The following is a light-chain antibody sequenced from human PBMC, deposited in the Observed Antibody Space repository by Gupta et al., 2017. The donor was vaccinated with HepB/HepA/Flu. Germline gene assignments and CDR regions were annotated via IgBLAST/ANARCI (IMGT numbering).Light chain of an antibody. CDR3: AAWDDSIRVV. CDR1: SSNIGSNY. Sequence: VLTQPPSASGTPGQRVTISCSGRSSNIGSNYVYWYQQLPGTAPKLLIYRNNQRPSGVPDRFSGSKSGTSASLAISGLRSEDEADYYCAAWDDSIRVVFGGGTKLTVL. V-gene: IGLV1-47*01. CDR2: RNN. J-gene: IGLJ2*01.